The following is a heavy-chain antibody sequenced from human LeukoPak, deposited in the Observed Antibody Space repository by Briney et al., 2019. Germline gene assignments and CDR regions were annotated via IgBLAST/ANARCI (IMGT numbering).Heavy chain of an antibody. CDR2: IKQDGSEK. J-gene: IGHJ4*02. V-gene: IGHV3-7*01. Sequence: GGSLRLSCAASGFTFSSYWMSWVRQAPGKGLEWVANIKQDGSEKYYVDSVKGRFTISRDNAKNSLYLQMNSLRAEDTAAYYCARARVLSYSSSWSLFDYWGQGTLVTVSS. D-gene: IGHD6-13*01. CDR3: ARARVLSYSSSWSLFDY. CDR1: GFTFSSYW.